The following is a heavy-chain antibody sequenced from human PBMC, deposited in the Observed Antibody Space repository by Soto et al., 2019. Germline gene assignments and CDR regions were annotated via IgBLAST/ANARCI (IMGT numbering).Heavy chain of an antibody. CDR1: GYTFTSHD. Sequence: QVQLVQSGAEVKKPGASVKVSCKASGYTFTSHDINWVRQATGQGLEWMGWMNPNSGNTGYAQKFQGRVTMISDTSISTAYMELSSLRSDDTAVYYCARGLPCDSCYNFWGQGSLVTVSS. J-gene: IGHJ4*02. V-gene: IGHV1-8*01. CDR3: ARGLPCDSCYNF. D-gene: IGHD2-15*01. CDR2: MNPNSGNT.